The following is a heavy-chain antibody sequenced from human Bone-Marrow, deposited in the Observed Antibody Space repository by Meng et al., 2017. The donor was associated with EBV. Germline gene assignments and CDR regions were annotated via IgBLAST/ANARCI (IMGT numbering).Heavy chain of an antibody. Sequence: QVHLVQCGAEVKQPGSSVKVSCRTSGGTFRSDAVSWVRHAPGQGLEWMGGLIPMVGAPHYAQKFQGRVTIIADESTSTHSMELNSLRSEDTAMYYCASESGRGFTPDYWGQGTLVTVSS. D-gene: IGHD3-10*01. CDR1: GGTFRSDA. CDR2: LIPMVGAP. J-gene: IGHJ4*02. CDR3: ASESGRGFTPDY. V-gene: IGHV1-69*01.